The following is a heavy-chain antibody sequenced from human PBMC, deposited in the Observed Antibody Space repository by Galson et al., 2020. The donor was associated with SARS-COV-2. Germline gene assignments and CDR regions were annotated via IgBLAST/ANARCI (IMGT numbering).Heavy chain of an antibody. CDR3: ARHNWNDVDWFDP. CDR1: GYTLTKYG. J-gene: IGHJ5*02. D-gene: IGHD1-20*01. V-gene: IGHV1-18*04. Sequence: SVRVGRERSGYTLTKYGISWVGQARRQGLEWMGWISPYNGNTNYAQKLQGRVTMTTDTSTSTAYMELRSLRSDDTAVYYCARHNWNDVDWFDPWGQGTLVTVSS. CDR2: ISPYNGNT.